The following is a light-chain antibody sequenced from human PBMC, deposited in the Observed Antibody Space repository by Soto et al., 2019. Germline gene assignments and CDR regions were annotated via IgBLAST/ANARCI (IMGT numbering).Light chain of an antibody. CDR3: QQFQSYALS. V-gene: IGKV1-13*02. CDR2: DAS. CDR1: QGISSA. J-gene: IGKJ4*01. Sequence: AIQLTQSPSSLSASVGDRVTITCRASQGISSALALYQHKPGRAPRLLIYDASSLQSGVSSRFSGSGSGTDFTLTISSLQPEDFATYYCQQFQSYALSFGGGTKLEIK.